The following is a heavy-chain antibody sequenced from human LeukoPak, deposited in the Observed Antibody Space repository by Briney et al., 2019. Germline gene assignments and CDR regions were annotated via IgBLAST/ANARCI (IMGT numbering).Heavy chain of an antibody. CDR1: GFTFSSHS. CDR3: ARDRGYYDSSGYYYGNYFDC. Sequence: TSGGSLRLSCAASGFTFSSHSMNWVRQAPGKGLEWVSSISSSSSYIYYADSVKGRFTISRDNAKNSLYLQMNSLRAEDTAVYYCARDRGYYDSSGYYYGNYFDCWGQGTLVTVSS. V-gene: IGHV3-21*01. CDR2: ISSSSSYI. J-gene: IGHJ4*02. D-gene: IGHD3-22*01.